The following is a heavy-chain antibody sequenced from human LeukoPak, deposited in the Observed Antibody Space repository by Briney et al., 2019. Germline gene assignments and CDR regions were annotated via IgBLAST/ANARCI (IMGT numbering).Heavy chain of an antibody. CDR1: GFTFEKYV. V-gene: IGHV3-23*01. CDR3: AKDLGWELPAEAY. J-gene: IGHJ4*02. CDR2: IYGSGVSI. D-gene: IGHD1-26*01. Sequence: PGGSLRLSCVASGFTFEKYVMNWVRQAPGKRLEWLATIYGSGVSISYADSVKGRFTISRDNSNNTLYLQMNSLRAEDTAMYFCAKDLGWELPAEAYWGQGVLVTVSS.